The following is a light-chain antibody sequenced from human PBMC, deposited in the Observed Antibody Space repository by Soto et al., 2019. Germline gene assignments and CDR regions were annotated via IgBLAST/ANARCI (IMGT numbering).Light chain of an antibody. V-gene: IGLV1-47*01. CDR2: GNN. CDR3: AAWEDSLSNWV. J-gene: IGLJ3*02. Sequence: QAVVTQPPSASGTPGQRVTISCSGSSSNIGSNYVYWYQQLPGTAPKLLIYGNNQRPSGVPDRFSGSKSGTSASLAISGLRSEDEADYYCAAWEDSLSNWVFGGGTKLTVL. CDR1: SSNIGSNY.